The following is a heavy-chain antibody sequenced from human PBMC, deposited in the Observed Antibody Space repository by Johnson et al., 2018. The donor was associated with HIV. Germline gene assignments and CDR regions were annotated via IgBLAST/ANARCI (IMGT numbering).Heavy chain of an antibody. Sequence: QVQLVESGGGVVQPGRSLRLSCAASGFTFSSYGMHWVRQAPGKGLEWVAVIWYDGSNKYYADSVKGRFTISRDNSKNTLYLQMNSLRAEDTAVYYCAGDLTARRSAFDIWGQGTMVTVSS. CDR2: IWYDGSNK. D-gene: IGHD6-6*01. V-gene: IGHV3-33*01. CDR1: GFTFSSYG. CDR3: AGDLTARRSAFDI. J-gene: IGHJ3*02.